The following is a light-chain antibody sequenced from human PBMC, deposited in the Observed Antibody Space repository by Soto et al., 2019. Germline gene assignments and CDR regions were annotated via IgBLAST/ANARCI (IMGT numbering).Light chain of an antibody. CDR1: SSDVGGYNH. Sequence: QSVLTQPASVSGSPGQSITISCTGTSSDVGGYNHDSWYQHSPGKAPKLILFAVSDRPSGVSHRFSGSKSGNTASLTISGLQAEDEADYYCCSYTSLSTVVFGGGTKLTVL. CDR2: AVS. J-gene: IGLJ2*01. V-gene: IGLV2-14*01. CDR3: CSYTSLSTVV.